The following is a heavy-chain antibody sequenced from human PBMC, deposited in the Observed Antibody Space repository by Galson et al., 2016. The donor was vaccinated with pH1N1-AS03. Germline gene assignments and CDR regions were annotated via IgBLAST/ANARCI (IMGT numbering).Heavy chain of an antibody. CDR1: GGTLSSYT. D-gene: IGHD5-24*01. CDR3: ARVSGEDGRGGYKGASAMDA. V-gene: IGHV1-69*02. Sequence: SVKVSCKASGGTLSSYTINWVRQAPGQGLEWMGRINPMVGLADYAKKLQDRVTITADKSTSTVYLELGSLRSEDTAVYYCARVSGEDGRGGYKGASAMDAWGQGILVTVSS. CDR2: INPMVGLA. J-gene: IGHJ5*02.